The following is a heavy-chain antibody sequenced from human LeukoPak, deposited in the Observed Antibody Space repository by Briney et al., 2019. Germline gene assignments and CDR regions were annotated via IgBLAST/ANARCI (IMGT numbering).Heavy chain of an antibody. V-gene: IGHV1-8*01. CDR1: GYTFTSYD. D-gene: IGHD6-13*01. J-gene: IGHJ6*02. CDR2: MNPNSGNT. CDR3: ARGRGSSSFYYYYYYGMDV. Sequence: GASVKVSCKASGYTFTSYDINWVRQATGQGLEWMGWMNPNSGNTGYAQTFQGRVTMTRNTSISTAYMALSSLRSEDTAVYYCARGRGSSSFYYYYYYGMDVWGQGTTVTVSS.